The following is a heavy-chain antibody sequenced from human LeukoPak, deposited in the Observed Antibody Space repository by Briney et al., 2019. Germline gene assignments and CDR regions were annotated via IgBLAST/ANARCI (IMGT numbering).Heavy chain of an antibody. J-gene: IGHJ4*02. Sequence: PGGSLRLSCAASGFTFSSYAMSWVRQAPGKGLEWVSAISGSGGSTYYADSVKGRFTISRDNSKNTLYLQMNSLRAEDTVVYYCAGILTGYYTFPLPFDYWGQGTLVTVSS. D-gene: IGHD3-9*01. CDR1: GFTFSSYA. CDR2: ISGSGGST. V-gene: IGHV3-23*01. CDR3: AGILTGYYTFPLPFDY.